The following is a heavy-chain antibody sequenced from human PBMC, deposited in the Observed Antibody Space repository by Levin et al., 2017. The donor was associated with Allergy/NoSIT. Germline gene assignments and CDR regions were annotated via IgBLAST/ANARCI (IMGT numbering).Heavy chain of an antibody. Sequence: GGSLRLSCAASGFSFSTFAMNWVRQAPGKGLEWVALISFDGSNKYYGDSVKGRFTISRDNSKNTVYVQINSLRAEDTAVYYCAKDQQPFAHYSGMDVWGHGTTVTVSS. CDR3: AKDQQPFAHYSGMDV. V-gene: IGHV3-30*18. D-gene: IGHD6-13*01. CDR2: ISFDGSNK. J-gene: IGHJ6*02. CDR1: GFSFSTFA.